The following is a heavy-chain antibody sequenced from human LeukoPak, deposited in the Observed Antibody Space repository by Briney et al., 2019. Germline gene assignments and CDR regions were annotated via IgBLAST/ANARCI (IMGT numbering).Heavy chain of an antibody. CDR3: ARRRYFDY. CDR2: INHSGST. J-gene: IGHJ4*02. Sequence: SETLSLTCAVYGGSFSGYYWSWIRQPPGKGLEWIGQINHSGSTNYNPSLKSRVTISVDTSKDQFSLKLSSVTAADTAVYYCARRRYFDYWGQGTLVTVSS. CDR1: GGSFSGYY. V-gene: IGHV4-34*01.